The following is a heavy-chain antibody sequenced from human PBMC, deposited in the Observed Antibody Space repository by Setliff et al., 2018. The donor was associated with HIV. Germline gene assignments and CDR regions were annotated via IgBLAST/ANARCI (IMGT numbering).Heavy chain of an antibody. CDR1: GYTSTSFS. Sequence: ASVKVSCKASGYTSTSFSLHWVRQAPGQGLEWMGIINPSGDVIRYAQKFQDRVTMTRDTSTSTVYMELSSLRSEDAAVYYCARETLTMTLAYYDYWGQGTLVTVSS. V-gene: IGHV1-46*01. J-gene: IGHJ4*02. CDR3: ARETLTMTLAYYDY. CDR2: INPSGDVI. D-gene: IGHD4-17*01.